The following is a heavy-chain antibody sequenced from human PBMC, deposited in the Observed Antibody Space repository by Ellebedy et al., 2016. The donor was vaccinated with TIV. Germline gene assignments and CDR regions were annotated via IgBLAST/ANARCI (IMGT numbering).Heavy chain of an antibody. CDR1: GYTFTSYY. CDR3: ARANTKIRGVGGGFDP. Sequence: AASVKVSCKASGYTFTSYYLHWVRQAPGQGLRWMGIINPSNGGTNYAQKFQGRITMTRDTSTSTVYMELSSLRSEDTAVYYCARANTKIRGVGGGFDPWGQGTLVTVSS. D-gene: IGHD3-10*01. J-gene: IGHJ5*02. CDR2: INPSNGGT. V-gene: IGHV1-46*01.